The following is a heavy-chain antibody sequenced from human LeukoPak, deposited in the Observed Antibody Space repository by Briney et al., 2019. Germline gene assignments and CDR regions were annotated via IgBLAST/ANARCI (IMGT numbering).Heavy chain of an antibody. CDR3: ARDPYSGNYGNDYYYYMDV. CDR1: GFTFTTYS. V-gene: IGHV3-21*01. CDR2: ISSGSSAI. Sequence: GGSLRLSCEASGFTFTTYSMTWVRQAPGKGLEWGSIISSGSSAIFSADALKGRFTISRDNAKNSLYLQMDSLGPEDTAVYYCARDPYSGNYGNDYYYYMDVWGKGTTVTISS. J-gene: IGHJ6*03. D-gene: IGHD1-26*01.